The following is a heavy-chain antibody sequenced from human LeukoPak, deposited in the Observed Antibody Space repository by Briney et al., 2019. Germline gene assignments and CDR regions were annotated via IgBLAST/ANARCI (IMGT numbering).Heavy chain of an antibody. CDR3: AKERGRYYDSSGFDY. CDR1: GFTFDDYA. Sequence: PGGSLRLSCAASGFTFDDYAMHWVRQAPGKGLEWVSGISWNSGSIGYADSVKGRFTISRDNAKNSLYLQMNSLRAEDTALYYCAKERGRYYDSSGFDYWGQGTLVTVSS. D-gene: IGHD3-22*01. V-gene: IGHV3-9*01. CDR2: ISWNSGSI. J-gene: IGHJ4*02.